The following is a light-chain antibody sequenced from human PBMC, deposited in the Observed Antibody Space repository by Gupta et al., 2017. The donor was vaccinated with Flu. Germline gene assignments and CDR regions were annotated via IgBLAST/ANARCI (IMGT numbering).Light chain of an antibody. CDR1: RSFRRSDYRNY. CDR3: QQYFSEPLT. CDR2: WAS. Sequence: VIIQYPDSLAVSLGERATIRCQSSRSFRRSDYRNYLAWYQQKPGQPPKLLVYWASTRESGVPDRFSGSGSDTDFTLTISSLQAEDVAVYYCQQYFSEPLTFGQGTRLEIK. J-gene: IGKJ5*01. V-gene: IGKV4-1*01.